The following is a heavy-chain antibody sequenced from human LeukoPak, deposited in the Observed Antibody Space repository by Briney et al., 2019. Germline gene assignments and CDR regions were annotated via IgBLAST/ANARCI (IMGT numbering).Heavy chain of an antibody. CDR2: VSGTGGRT. CDR3: VKASSSSPQYNWFDA. Sequence: GRSLRLSCAASGFTFSTYAMSWVRQAPGKGLEWVSVVSGTGGRTYYADSVKGRFTISRDNSKNTLYLQMSSLRAEDTALYYCVKASSSSPQYNWFDAWGQGTLVTVSS. J-gene: IGHJ5*02. V-gene: IGHV3-23*01. D-gene: IGHD6-6*01. CDR1: GFTFSTYA.